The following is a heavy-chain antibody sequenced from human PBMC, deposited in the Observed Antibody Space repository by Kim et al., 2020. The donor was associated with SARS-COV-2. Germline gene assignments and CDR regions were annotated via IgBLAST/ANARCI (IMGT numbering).Heavy chain of an antibody. V-gene: IGHV4-59*01. CDR3: ARMVQLSSDAFDY. J-gene: IGHJ4*02. Sequence: YNPSLKRRVTISVDTSKNQFSLKLSAVTAADTAVYYCARMVQLSSDAFDYWGQGTLVTVSS. D-gene: IGHD2-2*01.